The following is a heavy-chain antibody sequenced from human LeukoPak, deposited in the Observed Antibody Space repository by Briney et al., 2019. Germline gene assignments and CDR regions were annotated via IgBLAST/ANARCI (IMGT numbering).Heavy chain of an antibody. CDR3: SRDPKGYYYMDV. V-gene: IGHV3-7*01. CDR2: IKQDGSEK. Sequence: PGGSLRLSCAASRFTFSSYWMSWVRQAPGKGPEWVASIKQDGSEKYYVDSVKGRFTISRDNARNPLYLQMNSLRAEDTAVYYCSRDPKGYYYMDVWGKGTTVTISS. J-gene: IGHJ6*03. CDR1: RFTFSSYW.